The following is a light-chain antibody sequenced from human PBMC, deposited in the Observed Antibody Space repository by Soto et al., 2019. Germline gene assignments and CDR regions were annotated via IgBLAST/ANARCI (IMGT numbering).Light chain of an antibody. CDR1: QSISTY. Sequence: ETVLTQSPATLSLSPGERATLSCRASQSISTYLAWYQQKPGQAPRLLIYDAVNRATGIPARFSGSGSGTDFTLTISEVEPEDFAVYYCQHYSDSTWTFGQGTRVEI. CDR3: QHYSDSTWT. V-gene: IGKV3-11*01. J-gene: IGKJ1*01. CDR2: DAV.